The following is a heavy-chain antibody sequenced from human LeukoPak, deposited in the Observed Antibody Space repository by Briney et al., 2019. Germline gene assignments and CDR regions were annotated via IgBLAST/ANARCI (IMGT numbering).Heavy chain of an antibody. V-gene: IGHV4-38-2*01. D-gene: IGHD2-2*01. Sequence: SETLSLTCAVSGYSISSGYYCGWIRQPPGKGLEWIGNIHHSGSTYYNPSLKSRATISVDTSKNQFSLNLSSVTATDTAVYYCARHLGYCSSNSCSNWFDPWGQGTLVTVSS. J-gene: IGHJ5*01. CDR2: IHHSGST. CDR1: GYSISSGYY. CDR3: ARHLGYCSSNSCSNWFDP.